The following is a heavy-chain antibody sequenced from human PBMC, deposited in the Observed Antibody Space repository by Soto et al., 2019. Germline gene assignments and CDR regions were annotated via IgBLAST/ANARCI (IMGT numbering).Heavy chain of an antibody. CDR2: VYCSGTT. J-gene: IGHJ4*02. V-gene: IGHV4-4*07. Sequence: PSETLSLTCSVSGGSINSYWWSWIWQPAGKGLEWIGRVYCSGTTDYNPSLNSRAPPSVETPKNHFSLKLSAVTAADRAVYSCARDIGSYAYGEGYWGQGIQVTV. D-gene: IGHD3-10*01. CDR1: GGSINSYW. CDR3: ARDIGSYAYGEGY.